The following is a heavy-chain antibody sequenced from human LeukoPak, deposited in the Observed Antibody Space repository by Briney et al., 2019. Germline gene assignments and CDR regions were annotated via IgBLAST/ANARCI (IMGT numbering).Heavy chain of an antibody. CDR3: ARDVDLDY. D-gene: IGHD5-12*01. Sequence: TLSLTCAFSVGSISGGGYSWSWIRQPPGKGLEWIGYIYHSGSTYYNPSLKSRVTISVDRSKNQFSLKLSSVTAADTAVYYCARDVDLDYWGQGTLVTVSS. V-gene: IGHV4-30-2*01. CDR1: VGSISGGGYS. J-gene: IGHJ4*02. CDR2: IYHSGST.